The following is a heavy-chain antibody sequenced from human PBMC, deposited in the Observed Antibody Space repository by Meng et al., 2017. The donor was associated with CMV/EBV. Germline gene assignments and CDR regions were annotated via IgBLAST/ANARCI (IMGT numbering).Heavy chain of an antibody. V-gene: IGHV1-69*01. D-gene: IGHD5-18*01. J-gene: IGHJ5*02. CDR1: GGTFSSYA. CDR3: ARGGYSYGFFWFDP. CDR2: IIPIFGTA. Sequence: QVQLVQSGAEVKKPGYWAKVSCKASGGTFSSYAISWVRQAPGQGLEWMGGIIPIFGTANYAQKFQGRVTITADESTSTAYMELSSLRSEDTAVYYCARGGYSYGFFWFDPWGQGTLVTVSS.